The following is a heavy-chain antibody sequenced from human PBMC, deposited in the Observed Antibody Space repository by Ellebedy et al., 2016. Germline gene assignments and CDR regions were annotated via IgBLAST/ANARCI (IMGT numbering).Heavy chain of an antibody. CDR1: GGSISRYY. CDR2: IYYTGTT. CDR3: ARIGGVSLGERPIDY. J-gene: IGHJ4*02. V-gene: IGHV4-59*01. D-gene: IGHD3-10*01. Sequence: SETLSLTCIVSGGSISRYYWSWIRQPPGRGLEWIGNIYYTGTTNYNPSLQSRVTISLDTSKHQFSLRLTSVTAADTAVYYCARIGGVSLGERPIDYWGQGTLVTVSS.